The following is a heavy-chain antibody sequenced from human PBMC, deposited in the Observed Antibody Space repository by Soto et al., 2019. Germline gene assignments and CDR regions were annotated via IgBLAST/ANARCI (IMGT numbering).Heavy chain of an antibody. J-gene: IGHJ6*02. D-gene: IGHD6-13*01. V-gene: IGHV3-7*01. CDR1: GFTFSSYG. CDR3: ARQGRAAAGGSVFYGLDV. Sequence: GGSLRLSCAASGFTFSSYGMSWVRQAPGKGLEWVANIKQDGSEKYYVDSVKGRFTISRDNAKNSLYLQMNSLRAEDTAVYYCARQGRAAAGGSVFYGLDVWGQGTTVTVSS. CDR2: IKQDGSEK.